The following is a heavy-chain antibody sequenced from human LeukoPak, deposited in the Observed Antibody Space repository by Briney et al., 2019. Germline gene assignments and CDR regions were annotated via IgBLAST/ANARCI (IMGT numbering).Heavy chain of an antibody. D-gene: IGHD6-13*01. CDR3: ARDQTATGFSFFDY. J-gene: IGHJ4*02. CDR1: GFTFSDYY. Sequence: PGGSLRPSYAASGFTFSDYYMSWLRQAPGKGLEWVSYISSSGSSFYYADSVKGRFTISRDNAKNSLYLQVNSLRAEDTAVYYCARDQTATGFSFFDYWGQGTLVTVSS. CDR2: ISSSGSSF. V-gene: IGHV3-11*01.